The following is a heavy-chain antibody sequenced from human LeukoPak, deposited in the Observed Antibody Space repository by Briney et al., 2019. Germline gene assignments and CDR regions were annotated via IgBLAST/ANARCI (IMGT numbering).Heavy chain of an antibody. J-gene: IGHJ3*02. D-gene: IGHD4-17*01. CDR3: ARGPVTRFEI. CDR1: GFTVSSNY. Sequence: GGSLRLSCAASGFTVSSNYMSWVRQAPGKGLEWVSVVYSGGTTYYADSVKGRFTISRDNSNNTLYLQMNSLRAEDTAVYYCARGPVTRFEIWGQGTMVTVSS. V-gene: IGHV3-53*01. CDR2: VYSGGTT.